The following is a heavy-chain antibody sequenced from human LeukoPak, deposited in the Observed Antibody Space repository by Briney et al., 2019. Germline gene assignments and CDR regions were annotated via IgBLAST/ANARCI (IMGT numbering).Heavy chain of an antibody. Sequence: SGPTLVNPTPPLTLTCTFSGFSLSTSGVGVGWIRQPPGKALEWLAPIYWDDDKRYSPSLKSRLTITKDTSKNQVVLTMTNMDPVDTATYYCAHRRKLNCSSTSCYVFYWGQGTLVTVSS. V-gene: IGHV2-5*02. D-gene: IGHD2-2*01. J-gene: IGHJ4*02. CDR1: GFSLSTSGVG. CDR3: AHRRKLNCSSTSCYVFY. CDR2: IYWDDDK.